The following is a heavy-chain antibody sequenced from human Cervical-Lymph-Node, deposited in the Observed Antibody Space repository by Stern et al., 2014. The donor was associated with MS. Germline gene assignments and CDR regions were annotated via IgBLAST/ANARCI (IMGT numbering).Heavy chain of an antibody. V-gene: IGHV3-23*04. CDR2: ISGSGDNT. Sequence: EVQLVESGGGLVQPGGSLRLSCVGSGFIFSNYAMSWVRQAPGKRLEWVSAISGSGDNTYYAASVQGRFTISRDNSKNTLHLQMNSLGAEDTALYYCAKDQIVGTGGYSGSYYSPLDYWGQGTLVSVSS. J-gene: IGHJ4*02. CDR1: GFIFSNYA. D-gene: IGHD1-26*01. CDR3: AKDQIVGTGGYSGSYYSPLDY.